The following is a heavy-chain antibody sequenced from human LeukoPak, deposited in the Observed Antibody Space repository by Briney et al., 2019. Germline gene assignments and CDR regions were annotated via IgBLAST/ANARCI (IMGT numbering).Heavy chain of an antibody. D-gene: IGHD6-13*01. Sequence: GGSLRLSCAASGFTFSSYSMNWVRQAPGKGLEWVSSISSSSSYIYYADSVKGRFTISRDNAKNSLYLQMNSLRAEDTAVYYCARWSSSSWYFFPWGQGTLVTASS. CDR1: GFTFSSYS. J-gene: IGHJ5*02. CDR2: ISSSSSYI. V-gene: IGHV3-21*01. CDR3: ARWSSSSWYFFP.